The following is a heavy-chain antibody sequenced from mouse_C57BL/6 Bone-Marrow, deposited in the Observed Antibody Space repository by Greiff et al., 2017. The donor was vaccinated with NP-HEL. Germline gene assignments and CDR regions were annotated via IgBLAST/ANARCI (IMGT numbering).Heavy chain of an antibody. CDR2: ISSGGSYT. D-gene: IGHD2-1*01. CDR1: GFTFSSYG. V-gene: IGHV5-6*01. Sequence: EVQLMESGGDLVKPGGSLKLSCAASGFTFSSYGMSWVRQTPDKRLEWVATISSGGSYTYYPDSVKGRFTISRDNAKNTLYLQMSSLKSEDTAMYYCARRGKRGYWYFDVWGTGTTVTVSS. J-gene: IGHJ1*03. CDR3: ARRGKRGYWYFDV.